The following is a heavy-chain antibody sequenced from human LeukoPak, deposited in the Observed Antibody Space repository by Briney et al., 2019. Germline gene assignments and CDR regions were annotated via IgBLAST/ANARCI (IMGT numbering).Heavy chain of an antibody. D-gene: IGHD3-9*01. V-gene: IGHV3-7*01. CDR2: IKQDGSEK. J-gene: IGHJ5*02. Sequence: GGSLRLSCAASGFTFSSYSMNWVRQAPGKGLEWLAIIKQDGSEKHYKGSVEGRFTISRDNAKNSLHLQMNSLRAENTAVYYCAGGSGYLITSWGQGTLVTVSS. CDR1: GFTFSSYS. CDR3: AGGSGYLITS.